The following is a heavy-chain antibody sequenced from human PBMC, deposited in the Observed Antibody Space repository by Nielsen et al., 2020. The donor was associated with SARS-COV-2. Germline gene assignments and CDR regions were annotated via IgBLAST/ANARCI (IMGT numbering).Heavy chain of an antibody. CDR2: ISQTSNYI. CDR3: ARDREPGYNAVDY. Sequence: GESLKISCAASGFILSDYYMSWIRQAPGKGLEWVAYISQTSNYIRYAASVKGRFSISRNWNTLDLQMDSLRGDDTAVYYCARDREPGYNAVDYWGQGTLVTVSS. J-gene: IGHJ4*02. CDR1: GFILSDYY. D-gene: IGHD1-14*01. V-gene: IGHV3-11*05.